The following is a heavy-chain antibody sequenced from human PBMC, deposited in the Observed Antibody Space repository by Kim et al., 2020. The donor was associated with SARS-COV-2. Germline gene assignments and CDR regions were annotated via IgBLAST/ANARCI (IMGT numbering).Heavy chain of an antibody. Sequence: YYSGSTYYNPSLKSRVTISVDTSKNQFSLKLSSVTAADTAVYYCARDSGNWGQGTLVTVSS. J-gene: IGHJ4*02. CDR3: ARDSGN. D-gene: IGHD1-26*01. CDR2: YYSGST. V-gene: IGHV4-31*02.